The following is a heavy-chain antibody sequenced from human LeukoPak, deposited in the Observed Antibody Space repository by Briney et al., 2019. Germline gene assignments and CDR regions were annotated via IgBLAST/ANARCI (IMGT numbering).Heavy chain of an antibody. J-gene: IGHJ4*02. V-gene: IGHV4-59*01. D-gene: IGHD2-15*01. Sequence: SETLSLTCTVSGGSISDYYWSWIRQPPGKGLEWIGHIYKIGTTNYNPSLKSRLTISADTSKNQFSLKLRSVTAADTAVYYCVIGVGWQPDYWGQGALVTVSS. CDR1: GGSISDYY. CDR3: VIGVGWQPDY. CDR2: IYKIGTT.